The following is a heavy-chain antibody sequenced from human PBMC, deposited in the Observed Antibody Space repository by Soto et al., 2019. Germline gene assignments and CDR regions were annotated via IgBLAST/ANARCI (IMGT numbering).Heavy chain of an antibody. Sequence: SESLSLSCTVAGGSISSSSYYGGWIRQPPGKGREWSGRIYYSGSTYYNPSLKSRVTISVDTSKNQFSLKLSSVTAADTAVYYCARQTNYDILTGYPYYFDYWGQGTLVTVS. CDR2: IYYSGST. D-gene: IGHD3-9*01. CDR3: ARQTNYDILTGYPYYFDY. J-gene: IGHJ4*02. V-gene: IGHV4-39*01. CDR1: GGSISSSSYY.